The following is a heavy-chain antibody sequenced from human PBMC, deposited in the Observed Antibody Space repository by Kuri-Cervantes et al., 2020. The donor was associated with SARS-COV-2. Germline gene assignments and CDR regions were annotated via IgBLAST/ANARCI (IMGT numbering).Heavy chain of an antibody. CDR3: ASIDSSGYYADY. V-gene: IGHV4-34*01. D-gene: IGHD3-22*01. CDR1: GGSFSGYY. J-gene: IGHJ4*02. Sequence: SETLSLTCAVYGGSFSGYYWSWIRQPPGKGLEWIGEINHSGSTNYNPSLKSRVTISVDTSKNQFSLKLSSVTAADTAVYYCASIDSSGYYADYWGQGTLVTVSS. CDR2: INHSGST.